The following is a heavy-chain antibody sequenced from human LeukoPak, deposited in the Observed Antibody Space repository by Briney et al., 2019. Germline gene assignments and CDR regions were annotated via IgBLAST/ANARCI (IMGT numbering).Heavy chain of an antibody. CDR1: GFTFSSYG. Sequence: RGTLRLSCAASGFTFSSYGMHWVRQAPGKGLEWVAVISVDGSNEYYADSVKGRFTISRDNSKNTLYLQMNSLRPEDTAVYYCARDPLHWNDGVDDSFDIWGQGTMVTVSS. CDR2: ISVDGSNE. D-gene: IGHD1-1*01. CDR3: ARDPLHWNDGVDDSFDI. V-gene: IGHV3-30*03. J-gene: IGHJ3*02.